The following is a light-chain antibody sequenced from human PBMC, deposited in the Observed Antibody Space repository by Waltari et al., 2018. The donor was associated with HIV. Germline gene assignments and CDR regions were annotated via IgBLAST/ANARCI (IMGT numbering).Light chain of an antibody. J-gene: IGLJ2*01. CDR3: CSYAIGDTFV. CDR2: EVN. V-gene: IGLV2-23*02. Sequence: QSALTQPASVSGSPGQSITMSCTGTRSDVGRYNLVSWYQQHPGKAPKPIIYEVNKRPPGITNRFSGFKSGNTASLTITGLQAEDEADYHCCSYAIGDTFVFGGGTKVTVL. CDR1: RSDVGRYNL.